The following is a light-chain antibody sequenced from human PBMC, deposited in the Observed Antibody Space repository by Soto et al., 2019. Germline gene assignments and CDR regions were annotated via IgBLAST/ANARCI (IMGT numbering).Light chain of an antibody. V-gene: IGLV2-14*01. CDR1: SSDVGGYNY. Sequence: QSALTQPASVSGSPGQSITISCTGTSSDVGGYNYVSWYQQQPGKAPKLMIYDVSNRPSGVSNRFSGSKSGNTASLTISGLQAEDEADYHCSSYTSSSTLLYVFGTGTKLTVL. CDR2: DVS. CDR3: SSYTSSSTLLYV. J-gene: IGLJ1*01.